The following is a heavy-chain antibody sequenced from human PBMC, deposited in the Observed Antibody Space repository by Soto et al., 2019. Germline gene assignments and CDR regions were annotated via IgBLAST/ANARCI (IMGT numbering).Heavy chain of an antibody. CDR1: GYTFTSYD. Sequence: GASVKVSCKASGYTFTSYDINWVRQATGQGLEWMGWMNPNSVNTGYAQKFQGRVTMTRNTSISTAYMELSSLISEDTAVYYCARGRADDAFDIWGQGTMVTVSS. CDR2: MNPNSVNT. CDR3: ARGRADDAFDI. J-gene: IGHJ3*02. V-gene: IGHV1-8*01.